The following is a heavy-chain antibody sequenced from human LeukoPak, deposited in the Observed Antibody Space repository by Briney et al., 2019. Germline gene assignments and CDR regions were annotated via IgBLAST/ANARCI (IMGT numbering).Heavy chain of an antibody. D-gene: IGHD3-16*02. CDR3: ARVVSLSAVTSLFDS. Sequence: GESLKISCKGSGYTFPSYWIGWVRQTPGKGLEWMGIIYPGDSDTRYSPTFQGQVTTSADKSISTAYLQWGSLKASDTAMYYCARVVSLSAVTSLFDSWGQGTLVTVSS. J-gene: IGHJ4*02. CDR2: IYPGDSDT. CDR1: GYTFPSYW. V-gene: IGHV5-51*01.